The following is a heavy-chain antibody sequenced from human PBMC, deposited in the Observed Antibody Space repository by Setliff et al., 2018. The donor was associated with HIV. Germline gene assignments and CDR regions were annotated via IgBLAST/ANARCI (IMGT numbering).Heavy chain of an antibody. V-gene: IGHV1-18*01. Sequence: ASVKVSCKASGYTFTGYYIHRVRQAPGQGLEWMGWISAYNGNANYPQKLQDRVTMTTDTSTTTAYMELRSLRSDDTALYYCARASGYRLVDYWGQGTLVTVSS. D-gene: IGHD3-3*01. CDR1: GYTFTGYY. CDR3: ARASGYRLVDY. J-gene: IGHJ4*02. CDR2: ISAYNGNA.